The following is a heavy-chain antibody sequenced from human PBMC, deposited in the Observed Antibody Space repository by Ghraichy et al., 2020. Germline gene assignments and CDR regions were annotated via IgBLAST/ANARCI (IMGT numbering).Heavy chain of an antibody. CDR1: GFTFSSYA. V-gene: IGHV3-23*01. Sequence: GGSLRLSCAASGFTFSSYAMSWVRQAPGKGLEWVSAISGSGGSTYYADSVKGRFTISRDNSKNTLYLQMNSLRAEDTAVYYCAKDAPLGQWLVRGFDYWGQGTLVTVSS. CDR2: ISGSGGST. J-gene: IGHJ4*02. CDR3: AKDAPLGQWLVRGFDY. D-gene: IGHD6-19*01.